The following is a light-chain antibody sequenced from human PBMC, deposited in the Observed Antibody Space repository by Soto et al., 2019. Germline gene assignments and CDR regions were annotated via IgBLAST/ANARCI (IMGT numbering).Light chain of an antibody. CDR1: QSVSSSY. CDR3: QQYGSSPQLT. CDR2: GAS. J-gene: IGKJ4*01. Sequence: EIVLTQSPGTLSLSPGERATLSCRASQSVSSSYLAWYQQKPGQAPRLPIYGASSRATGIPDRFSGSGSGTDFTLTISRLEPEDFAVYYCQQYGSSPQLTFGGGTKVEIK. V-gene: IGKV3-20*01.